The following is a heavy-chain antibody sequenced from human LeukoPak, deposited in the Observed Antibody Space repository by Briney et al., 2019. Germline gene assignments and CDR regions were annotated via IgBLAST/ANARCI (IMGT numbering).Heavy chain of an antibody. CDR2: ISSSGSTI. CDR3: ARVYGVVTAIPFYYYYYMDV. J-gene: IGHJ6*03. CDR1: GFTISSYW. Sequence: GGSLRLSCAASGFTISSYWMTWIRQAPGKGLEWVSYISSSGSTIYYADSVKGRFTISRDNAKNSLYLQMNSLRAEDTAVYYCARVYGVVTAIPFYYYYYMDVWGKGTTVTVSS. D-gene: IGHD2-21*02. V-gene: IGHV3-48*04.